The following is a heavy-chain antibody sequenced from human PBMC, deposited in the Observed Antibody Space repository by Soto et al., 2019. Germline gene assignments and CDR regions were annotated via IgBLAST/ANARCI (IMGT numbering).Heavy chain of an antibody. Sequence: SETLSLTCAVSGYSISSCYYWGWIRQPPGKGLEWIGSIYHSGSTYYNPSLKSRVTISVDTSKNQFSLKLSSVTAADTAVYYCARDQGELDYWGQGTLVTVSS. V-gene: IGHV4-38-2*02. J-gene: IGHJ4*02. CDR1: GYSISSCYY. CDR3: ARDQGELDY. D-gene: IGHD1-26*01. CDR2: IYHSGST.